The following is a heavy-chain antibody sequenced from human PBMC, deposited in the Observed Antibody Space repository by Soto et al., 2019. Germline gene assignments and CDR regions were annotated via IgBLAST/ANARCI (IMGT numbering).Heavy chain of an antibody. D-gene: IGHD3-16*01. V-gene: IGHV3-30*14. Sequence: QGQLVESGGSVVQPGKSLRLSCAASGFSFTAYAMLWVRQAPGKGLEWVSIISYDGRDKYYADSVKGRFSISRDDFKNILYLQLNSLRPGDTAVYYCVARLTWGDYWGQGTLVTVSS. CDR1: GFSFTAYA. CDR2: ISYDGRDK. CDR3: VARLTWGDY. J-gene: IGHJ4*02.